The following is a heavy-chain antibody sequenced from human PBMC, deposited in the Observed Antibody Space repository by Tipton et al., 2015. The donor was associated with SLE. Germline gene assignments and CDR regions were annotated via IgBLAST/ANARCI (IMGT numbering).Heavy chain of an antibody. CDR1: GGTFSGHY. Sequence: TLSLTCAVYGGTFSGHYWTWIRQPPGKGLEWIGSIYHSGSTYYNPSLKSRVTISVDTSKNQFSLKLSSVTAADTAVYYCARATNAEVVFDYWGQGTLVTVSS. D-gene: IGHD2-15*01. CDR2: IYHSGST. CDR3: ARATNAEVVFDY. J-gene: IGHJ4*02. V-gene: IGHV4-34*01.